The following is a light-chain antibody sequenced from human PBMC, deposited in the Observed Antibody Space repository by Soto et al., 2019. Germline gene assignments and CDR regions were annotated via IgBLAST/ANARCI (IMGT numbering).Light chain of an antibody. CDR3: QQYGSSPA. J-gene: IGKJ1*01. CDR1: QSVSSSY. V-gene: IGKV3-20*01. CDR2: GAS. Sequence: EIVLTQSPGTLSLSPGERATLSCRASQSVSSSYLAWYQQKPCQAPRLLIYGASSRATGIPDRFSGSGSGTDFTLTNSRMEPEDFAVYYCQQYGSSPAFGQGTKVDIK.